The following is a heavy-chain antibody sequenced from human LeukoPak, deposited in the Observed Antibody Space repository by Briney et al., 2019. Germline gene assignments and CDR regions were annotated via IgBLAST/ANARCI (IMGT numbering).Heavy chain of an antibody. V-gene: IGHV4-34*01. CDR3: ARAGFTGGYYYYYGMDV. Sequence: SETLSLTCAVYSGSFSGYYWSWIRQPPGKGLEWIGEINHSGSTNYNPSLKSRVTISVDTSKNQFSLKLSSVTAADTAVYYCARAGFTGGYYYYYGMDVWGQGTTVTVSS. CDR1: SGSFSGYY. J-gene: IGHJ6*02. CDR2: INHSGST. D-gene: IGHD3-10*01.